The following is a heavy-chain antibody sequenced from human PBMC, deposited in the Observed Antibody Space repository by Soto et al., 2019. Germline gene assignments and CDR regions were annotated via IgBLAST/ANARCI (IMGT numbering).Heavy chain of an antibody. CDR2: INHSGST. Sequence: SETLSLTCAVYGGSFSIYYWSWIRQPPGKGLEWIGEINHSGSTNYNPSLKSRVTISVDTSKNQFSLKLSSVTAADTAVYYCARGRMTTIDQGAFDIWGQGTMVTVSS. CDR3: ARGRMTTIDQGAFDI. J-gene: IGHJ3*02. D-gene: IGHD4-17*01. CDR1: GGSFSIYY. V-gene: IGHV4-34*01.